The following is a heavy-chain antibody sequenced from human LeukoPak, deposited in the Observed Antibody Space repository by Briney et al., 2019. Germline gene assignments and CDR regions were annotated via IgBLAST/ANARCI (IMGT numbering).Heavy chain of an antibody. J-gene: IGHJ3*02. CDR1: GYTFTGYY. V-gene: IGHV1-2*02. Sequence: ASVKVSCKASGYTFTGYYMHWVRQAPGQGLEWMGWINPNSGGTNYAQKFQGRVTMTRDTSISTAYMELSRLRSDDTAVYYCATPYYDILNGWDAFDIWGQGTMVTVSS. D-gene: IGHD3-9*01. CDR2: INPNSGGT. CDR3: ATPYYDILNGWDAFDI.